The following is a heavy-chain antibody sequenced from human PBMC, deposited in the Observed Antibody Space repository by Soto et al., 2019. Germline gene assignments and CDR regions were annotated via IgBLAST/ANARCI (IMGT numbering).Heavy chain of an antibody. J-gene: IGHJ3*02. D-gene: IGHD3-22*01. Sequence: GASVKVSCEACGYTFTSYGISWVRQAPGQGLEWMGWISAYNGNTNYAQKLQGRVTMTTDTSTSTAYMELRSLGSDDTAVYYCARVGVGSGYYYSGAFDIWGQGTMVTVSS. V-gene: IGHV1-18*01. CDR1: GYTFTSYG. CDR3: ARVGVGSGYYYSGAFDI. CDR2: ISAYNGNT.